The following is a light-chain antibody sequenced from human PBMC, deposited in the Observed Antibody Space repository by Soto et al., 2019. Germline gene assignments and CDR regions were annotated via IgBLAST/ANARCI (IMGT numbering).Light chain of an antibody. CDR1: QGIRDD. Sequence: AIQMTQSPSSLSASVGDRVTISRRASQGIRDDVGWYQQKPGKAPKLLISATSSLQSGVPSRFSGSGSGTDFTLTISSLQPEDYGTYYCLQDYSTPITVGQGTRLEIK. CDR2: ATS. J-gene: IGKJ5*01. CDR3: LQDYSTPIT. V-gene: IGKV1-6*01.